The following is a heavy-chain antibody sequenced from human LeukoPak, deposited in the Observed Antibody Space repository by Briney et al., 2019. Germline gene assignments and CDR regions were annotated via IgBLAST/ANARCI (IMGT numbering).Heavy chain of an antibody. J-gene: IGHJ6*03. CDR1: GYTFTSYG. CDR3: ARPDLIAARLGGYYYMDV. D-gene: IGHD6-6*01. V-gene: IGHV1-18*01. CDR2: ISAYNGNT. Sequence: ASVKVSCKASGYTFTSYGISWVRQAPGQGLEWMGWISAYNGNTNYAQKFQGRVTITADESTSTAYMELSSLRSEDTAVYYCARPDLIAARLGGYYYMDVWGKGTTVTVSS.